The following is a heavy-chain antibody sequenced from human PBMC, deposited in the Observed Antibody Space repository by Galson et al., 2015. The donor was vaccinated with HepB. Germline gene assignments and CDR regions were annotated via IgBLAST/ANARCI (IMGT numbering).Heavy chain of an antibody. CDR1: GYSFTNYW. Sequence: QSGAEVKKPGESLRISCTGSGYSFTNYWLSWVRQMPGKGLEWMGRIDPIDSYTNYSPSFQGHVTISVDESISTAYLQWSSLEASDTAMYYCATTLRYASTYLRWSFAYWGQGTLVTVTS. CDR3: ATTLRYASTYLRWSFAY. D-gene: IGHD1-1*01. CDR2: IDPIDSYT. J-gene: IGHJ4*02. V-gene: IGHV5-10-1*01.